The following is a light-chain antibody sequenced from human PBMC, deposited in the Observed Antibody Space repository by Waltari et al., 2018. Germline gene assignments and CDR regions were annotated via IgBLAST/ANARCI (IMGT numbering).Light chain of an antibody. Sequence: VMNQSQVSLSVTLGQAASISCKSSQSLVPVDGNTYLNWFHQRPGQSPRRLIYWVFNRDSGVPDRFSGSGSGTDFTLRISRVEAEDVGVYYCMQGTRWPYTFGQGTQLDIK. CDR2: WVF. V-gene: IGKV2-30*02. J-gene: IGKJ2*01. CDR1: QSLVPVDGNTY. CDR3: MQGTRWPYT.